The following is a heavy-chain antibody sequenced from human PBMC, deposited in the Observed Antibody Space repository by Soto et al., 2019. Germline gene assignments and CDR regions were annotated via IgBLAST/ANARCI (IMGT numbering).Heavy chain of an antibody. J-gene: IGHJ5*02. D-gene: IGHD4-17*01. CDR1: GFTFSTYS. V-gene: IGHV3-48*02. CDR2: ISDDSGTI. Sequence: EVQLVESGGGFVQPGGSLRLSCAASGFTFSTYSMHWARQAPGKGLEWVSYISDDSGTIYYADSVKGRFTISRDNVKNSVYLQMNSLRDDDTATYYCAREPSGGDDYGDPRESWGQGTLVTVSS. CDR3: AREPSGGDDYGDPRES.